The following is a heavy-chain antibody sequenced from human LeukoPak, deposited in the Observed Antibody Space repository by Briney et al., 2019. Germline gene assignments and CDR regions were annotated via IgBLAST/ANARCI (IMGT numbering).Heavy chain of an antibody. CDR2: IFPGDSRT. D-gene: IGHD5-12*01. Sequence: GESLKISCKGSGYDFPGYWIVWVRQMPGTGLEWMGVIFPGDSRTRYSPSFQGQVTISADKSINTAYLQWGSLKASDTAKYYCARLRGTRGYEYFDYWGQRTLVTVSS. V-gene: IGHV5-51*01. CDR1: GYDFPGYW. J-gene: IGHJ4*02. CDR3: ARLRGTRGYEYFDY.